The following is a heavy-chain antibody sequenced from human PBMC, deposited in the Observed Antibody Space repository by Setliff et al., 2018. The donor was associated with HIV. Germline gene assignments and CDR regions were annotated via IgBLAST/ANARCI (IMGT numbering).Heavy chain of an antibody. CDR3: ATHYESSGSFDY. D-gene: IGHD3-22*01. CDR1: GGTFSSYA. CDR2: IIPIFGTA. J-gene: IGHJ4*02. V-gene: IGHV1-69*13. Sequence: SVKVSCKASGGTFSSYAISWVRQAPGQGLEWMGGIIPIFGTANYAQKFQGRVTITADESTSTAYMELRSLKSDDTAVYYCATHYESSGSFDYWGQGTLVTVSS.